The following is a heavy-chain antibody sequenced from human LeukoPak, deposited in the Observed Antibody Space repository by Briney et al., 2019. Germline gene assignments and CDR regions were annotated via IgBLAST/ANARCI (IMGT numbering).Heavy chain of an antibody. CDR1: GFTFSSYW. CDR3: AKDSAKKYDDY. D-gene: IGHD2/OR15-2a*01. Sequence: GGSLRLSCAASGFTFSSYWMSWVRQAPGKGLEWVANIKQDGSEKYYVDSVKGRFTISRDNSKNTLYLQMNSLRAEDTAVYYCAKDSAKKYDDYWGQGTLVTVSS. J-gene: IGHJ4*02. CDR2: IKQDGSEK. V-gene: IGHV3-7*03.